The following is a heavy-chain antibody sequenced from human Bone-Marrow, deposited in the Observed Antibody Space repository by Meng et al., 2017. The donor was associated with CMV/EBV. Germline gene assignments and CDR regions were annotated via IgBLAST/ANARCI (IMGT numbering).Heavy chain of an antibody. J-gene: IGHJ5*02. Sequence: ASVKVSCKASGYTFTSYDINWVRQATGQGLEWMGWMNPNSGNTGYAQKFQGRVTMTRNTSISTAYMELSSLRSEDTAVYYCARDGTGYDFWSARNWFDPWGQGTLVTVSS. D-gene: IGHD3-3*01. CDR3: ARDGTGYDFWSARNWFDP. CDR2: MNPNSGNT. V-gene: IGHV1-8*01. CDR1: GYTFTSYD.